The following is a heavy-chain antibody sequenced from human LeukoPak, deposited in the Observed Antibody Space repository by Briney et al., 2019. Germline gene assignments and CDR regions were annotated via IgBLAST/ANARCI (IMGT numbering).Heavy chain of an antibody. CDR3: ARDRHGGDGYNWELYYFDY. D-gene: IGHD5-24*01. CDR2: IYYSGST. J-gene: IGHJ4*02. CDR1: GGSISSYY. Sequence: SETLSLTCTVSGGSISSYYWSWIRQPPGKGLEWIGYIYYSGSTNYNPSLKSRVTISVDTSKNQFSLKLSSVTAADTAVYYCARDRHGGDGYNWELYYFDYWGQGTLVTVSS. V-gene: IGHV4-59*01.